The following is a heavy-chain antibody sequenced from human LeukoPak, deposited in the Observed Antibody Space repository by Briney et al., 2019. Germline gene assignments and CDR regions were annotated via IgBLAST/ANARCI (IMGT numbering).Heavy chain of an antibody. CDR2: TSDRGDYT. V-gene: IGHV3-23*01. D-gene: IGHD5-12*01. Sequence: GGSLRLSCAASGFTFTSYSMSWVRQAPGKGLEWVSGTSDRGDYTYYADSVKGRFTISRDNAKNSLYLQMNSLRAEDTAVYYCARSVDIDYWGQGTLVTVSS. J-gene: IGHJ4*02. CDR1: GFTFTSYS. CDR3: ARSVDIDY.